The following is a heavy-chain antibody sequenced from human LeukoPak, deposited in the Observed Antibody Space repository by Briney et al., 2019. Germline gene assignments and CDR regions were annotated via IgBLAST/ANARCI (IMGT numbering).Heavy chain of an antibody. J-gene: IGHJ4*02. CDR2: INIDGSRI. Sequence: GGSLRLSCAASGFTFSSYWMHWVRQAPGKGLVWVSRINIDGSRINYADSVKGRFTISRDNAKNTLFLQMNSLRVEDTAVYYCARQYNFGLYNWGQGTLVTVSS. D-gene: IGHD1-1*01. CDR3: ARQYNFGLYN. V-gene: IGHV3-74*01. CDR1: GFTFSSYW.